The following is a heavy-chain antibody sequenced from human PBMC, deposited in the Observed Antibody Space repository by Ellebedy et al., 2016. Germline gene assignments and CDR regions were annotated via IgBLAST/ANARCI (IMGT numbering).Heavy chain of an antibody. CDR2: IIPIFGTA. D-gene: IGHD4-23*01. Sequence: SVKVSXXASGGTFSSYAISWVRQAPGQGLEWMGGIIPIFGTANYAQKFQGRVTMTRDTSTSTVYMELSSLRSEDTAVYYCAPGGALDYWGQGTLVTVSS. J-gene: IGHJ4*02. V-gene: IGHV1-69*05. CDR1: GGTFSSYA. CDR3: APGGALDY.